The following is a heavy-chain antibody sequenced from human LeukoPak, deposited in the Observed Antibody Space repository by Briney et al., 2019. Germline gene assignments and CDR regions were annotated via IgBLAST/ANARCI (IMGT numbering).Heavy chain of an antibody. CDR3: ARRLAARLGYFQH. Sequence: SETLSLTCTVSGGSISSYYWSWIRQPPGKGLEWIGYIYYSGSTNYNPSLKSRVTISVDTSKNQFSLKLSSVTAADTAVYYCARRLAARLGYFQHWGQGTLVTVSS. CDR2: IYYSGST. CDR1: GGSISSYY. J-gene: IGHJ1*01. V-gene: IGHV4-59*12. D-gene: IGHD6-6*01.